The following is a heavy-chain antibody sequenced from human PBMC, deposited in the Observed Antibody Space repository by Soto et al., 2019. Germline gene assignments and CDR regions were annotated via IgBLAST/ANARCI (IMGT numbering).Heavy chain of an antibody. CDR1: GYTFTSYG. V-gene: IGHV1-18*01. D-gene: IGHD2-2*01. Sequence: ASVKVSCKASGYTFTSYGISWVRQAPGQGLEWMGWISAYNGNTNYAQKLQGRVTMTTDTSTSTAYMELRSLRSDDTAVYYCARVGYCSSSSCAVAGSWFDPWGQGTLVTVSS. CDR2: ISAYNGNT. CDR3: ARVGYCSSSSCAVAGSWFDP. J-gene: IGHJ5*02.